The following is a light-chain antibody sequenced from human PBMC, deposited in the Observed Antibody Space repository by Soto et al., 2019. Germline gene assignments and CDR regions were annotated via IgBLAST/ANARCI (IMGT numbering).Light chain of an antibody. CDR3: QQRSNWPQLT. V-gene: IGKV3D-20*02. J-gene: IGKJ4*01. Sequence: EIVLTQSPGTLSLSPGERATLSCRASQSVSSSYLAWYQQKPGQAPRLLIYGASTRATGTPARFSGSGSGTDFTLTISSLEPEDFAVYYCQQRSNWPQLTFGGGTKVDI. CDR1: QSVSSSY. CDR2: GAS.